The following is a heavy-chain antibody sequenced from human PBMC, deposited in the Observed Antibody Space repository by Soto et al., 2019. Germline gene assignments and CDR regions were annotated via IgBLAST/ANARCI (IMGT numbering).Heavy chain of an antibody. J-gene: IGHJ4*02. CDR3: ATVTYCSSTSCYYYFDY. CDR2: FDPEDGET. V-gene: IGHV1-24*01. D-gene: IGHD2-2*01. CDR1: GYTLTELS. Sequence: ASVKVSCKVSGYTLTELSMHWVRQAPGNGLEWMGGFDPEDGETIYAQKFQGRVTMTEDTSTDTAYMELSSLRSDDTAVYYCATVTYCSSTSCYYYFDYWGQGTLVTVSS.